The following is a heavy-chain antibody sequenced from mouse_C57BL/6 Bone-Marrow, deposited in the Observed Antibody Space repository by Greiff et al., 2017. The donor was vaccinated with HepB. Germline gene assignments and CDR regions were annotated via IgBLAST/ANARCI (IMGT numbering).Heavy chain of an antibody. V-gene: IGHV1-62-2*01. CDR3: ARHEEPQLRLRYAMDY. J-gene: IGHJ4*01. CDR1: GYTFTEYT. D-gene: IGHD3-2*02. Sequence: VQLQQSGAELVKPGASVKLSCKASGYTFTEYTIHWVKQRSGQGLEWIGWFYPGSGSIKYNEKFKDKATLTADKSSSTVYMELSRLTSEDSAVYVCARHEEPQLRLRYAMDYWGQGTSVTVSS. CDR2: FYPGSGSI.